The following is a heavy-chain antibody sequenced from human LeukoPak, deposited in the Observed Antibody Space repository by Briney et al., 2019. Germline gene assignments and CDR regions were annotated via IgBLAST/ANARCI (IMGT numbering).Heavy chain of an antibody. Sequence: PSETLSLTCAVYGGSFSGYYWSWIRQPPGKGLEWIGEINHSGSTNYNPSLKSRVTISVDTSKNQFSLKLSSVTAADTAVYYCARQGGDYYDSSGHDYWGQGTLVTVSS. CDR2: INHSGST. V-gene: IGHV4-34*01. J-gene: IGHJ4*02. CDR3: ARQGGDYYDSSGHDY. CDR1: GGSFSGYY. D-gene: IGHD3-22*01.